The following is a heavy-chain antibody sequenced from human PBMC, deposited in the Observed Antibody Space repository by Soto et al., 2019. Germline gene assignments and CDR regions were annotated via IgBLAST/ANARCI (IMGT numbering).Heavy chain of an antibody. D-gene: IGHD3-16*01. CDR2: IKTDGSEK. Sequence: EVQLVESGGGLVQPGGSLRLSCEASGFTFSAYWMGWVRQAPGTGLQWVATIKTDGSEKYYVDSVTGRFTISRDNDKNSLYLQLNTLSAEDTGVYYCARPVRGSPADVWGQGTTVTDSS. CDR3: ARPVRGSPADV. V-gene: IGHV3-7*05. J-gene: IGHJ6*02. CDR1: GFTFSAYW.